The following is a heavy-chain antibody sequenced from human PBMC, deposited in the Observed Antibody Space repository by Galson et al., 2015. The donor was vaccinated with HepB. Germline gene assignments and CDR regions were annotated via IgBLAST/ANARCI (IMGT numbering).Heavy chain of an antibody. V-gene: IGHV3-30-3*01. CDR1: GFTFSSYA. CDR2: ISYDGSNK. CDR3: ARGGATVTTPFDY. D-gene: IGHD4-17*01. Sequence: SLRLSCAASGFTFSSYAMHWVRQAPGKGLEWVAVISYDGSNKYYADSVKGRFTISRDNSKNTLYLQMNSLRAEDTAVYYCARGGATVTTPFDYWGQGTLVTVSS. J-gene: IGHJ4*02.